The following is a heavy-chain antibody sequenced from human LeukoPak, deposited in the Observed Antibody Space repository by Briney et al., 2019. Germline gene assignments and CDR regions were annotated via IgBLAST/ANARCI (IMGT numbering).Heavy chain of an antibody. D-gene: IGHD3-16*01. V-gene: IGHV3-7*01. J-gene: IGHJ5*02. CDR3: VKDSFSFGELNPGP. Sequence: GGSLTLSCAASGFSFSSYWMSWVRQPPGKGLEWVANIMQDGSGKFYVDSVKGRFTLSRDNAKNSLYLQMDDLRAADPGITYCVKDSFSFGELNPGPWGQGALVTVTS. CDR1: GFSFSSYW. CDR2: IMQDGSGK.